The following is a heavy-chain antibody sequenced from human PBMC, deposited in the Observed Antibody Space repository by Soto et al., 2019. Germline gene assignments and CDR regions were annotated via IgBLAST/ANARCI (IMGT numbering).Heavy chain of an antibody. V-gene: IGHV4-30-2*01. CDR1: GGSISSGGYS. D-gene: IGHD3-22*01. Sequence: QLQLQESGSGLVKPSQTLSLTCAVSGGSISSGGYSWSWIRQPPGKGLEWIGYIYHSGSTYYNPSLKSRATISVDRSKNQFSLKLSSVTAADTAVYSCASEQWLGGMDVWGQGTTVTVSS. CDR3: ASEQWLGGMDV. CDR2: IYHSGST. J-gene: IGHJ6*02.